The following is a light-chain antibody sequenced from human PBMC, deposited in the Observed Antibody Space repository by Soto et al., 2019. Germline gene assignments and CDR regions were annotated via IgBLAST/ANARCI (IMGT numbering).Light chain of an antibody. CDR2: GAS. CDR3: QQYNNWPRS. CDR1: QSVSSN. Sequence: EIVMTQSPATLSVSPGERATVSCRASQSVSSNLAWYQQKPGQAPRLLIYGASTRATGFPARFSGSRSGTEFTLTIGSLQSEDFAVYYCQQYNNWPRSFGQGTKLEIK. J-gene: IGKJ2*03. V-gene: IGKV3-15*01.